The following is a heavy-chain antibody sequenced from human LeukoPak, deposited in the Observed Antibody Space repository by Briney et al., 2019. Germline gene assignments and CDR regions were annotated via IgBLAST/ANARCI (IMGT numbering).Heavy chain of an antibody. Sequence: PSETLSRTCTVSGGSTSSYYWGWLRQPPGKGLEWIGYIYYTGITNYNPSLKSRVTIPVDTSNNQFSLKLTSVTAADTAVYYCARRWGRGYYFDLCGQGTLVSVSS. CDR3: ARRWGRGYYFDL. D-gene: IGHD3-22*01. J-gene: IGHJ4*02. V-gene: IGHV4-59*08. CDR1: GGSTSSYY. CDR2: IYYTGIT.